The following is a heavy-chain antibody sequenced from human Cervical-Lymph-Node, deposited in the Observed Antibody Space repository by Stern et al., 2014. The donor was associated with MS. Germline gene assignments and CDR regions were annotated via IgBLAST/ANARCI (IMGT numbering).Heavy chain of an antibody. CDR3: ASGTLSPHYYYGMDV. D-gene: IGHD1-1*01. J-gene: IGHJ6*02. V-gene: IGHV1-46*03. Sequence: QMQLVQSGAEVKKPGASVKVSCKASGYTFTSYYMHWVRQAPGQGLEWMGIIHPSGGSTGYAQKFQGRVTLTRDTSTTTVYMDLSSLRSEDTAVYYCASGTLSPHYYYGMDVWGQGTPVTVSS. CDR2: IHPSGGST. CDR1: GYTFTSYY.